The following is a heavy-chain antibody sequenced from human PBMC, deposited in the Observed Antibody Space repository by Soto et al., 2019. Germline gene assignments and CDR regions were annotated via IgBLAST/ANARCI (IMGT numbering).Heavy chain of an antibody. CDR2: ITSSSTTI. J-gene: IGHJ4*02. V-gene: IGHV3-48*01. D-gene: IGHD6-19*01. CDR1: GFTFSSYT. CDR3: ARDRSSGWFDSDY. Sequence: PGGSLRLSCAASGFTFSSYTMNWVRQAPGKGLEWVSYITSSSTTIYYADSVKGRFTISRDNAKNSLYLQMNSLRAEDTAVYYCARDRSSGWFDSDYWGQGTLVTVSS.